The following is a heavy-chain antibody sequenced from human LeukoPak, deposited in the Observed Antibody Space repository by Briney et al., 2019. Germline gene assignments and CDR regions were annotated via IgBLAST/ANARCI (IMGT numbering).Heavy chain of an antibody. CDR3: ARGCYDFWSNYQSNNWFDS. D-gene: IGHD3-3*01. CDR2: IYHSGIT. CDR1: GYSISSGYY. Sequence: SETLSLTCTVSGYSISSGYYWGWIRQPPEKGLEWIGSIYHSGITYYNPSLKSRVTISVDTSKNQFSLRLSSVTAADTAVYYCARGCYDFWSNYQSNNWFDSWGQGTLVIVSS. V-gene: IGHV4-38-2*02. J-gene: IGHJ5*01.